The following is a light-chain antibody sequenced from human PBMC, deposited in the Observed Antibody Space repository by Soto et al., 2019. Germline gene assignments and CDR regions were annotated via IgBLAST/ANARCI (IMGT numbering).Light chain of an antibody. V-gene: IGKV3D-20*02. CDR2: AAS. Sequence: VLTHSPGTMSLSPVAGATLSCRSSQIVNNNYLAWYQQKPGQAPRLVIYAASSRATGVPDRFSGSGSGTDFTLTISGLEPEEFAVYYCQKRSVWPTTFGKGTRLEI. J-gene: IGKJ5*01. CDR3: QKRSVWPTT. CDR1: QIVNNNY.